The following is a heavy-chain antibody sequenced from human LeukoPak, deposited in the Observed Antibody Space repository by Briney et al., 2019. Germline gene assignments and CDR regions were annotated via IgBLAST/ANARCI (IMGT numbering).Heavy chain of an antibody. CDR2: INHSGST. Sequence: SETLSLTCAVYGGSFSGYYWSWVRQPPGKRLEWIGEINHSGSTNYNPSLKSRVTISVDTSKNQFSLKLSSVTAADTAVYYCARGGRQQLATPFDYWGQGTLVTVSS. CDR3: ARGGRQQLATPFDY. V-gene: IGHV4-34*01. J-gene: IGHJ4*02. D-gene: IGHD6-13*01. CDR1: GGSFSGYY.